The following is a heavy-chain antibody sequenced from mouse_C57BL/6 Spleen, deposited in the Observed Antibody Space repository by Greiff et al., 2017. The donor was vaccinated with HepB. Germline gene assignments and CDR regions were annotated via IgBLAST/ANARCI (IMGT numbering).Heavy chain of an antibody. CDR2: INPNNGGT. CDR3: ARGWDEGYFDV. Sequence: VQLKQSGPELVKPGASVKMSCKASGYTFTDYNMHWVKQSHGKSLEWIGYINPNNGGTSYNQKFKGKATLTVNKSSSTAYMELRSLTSEDSAVYYCARGWDEGYFDVWGTGTTVTVSS. V-gene: IGHV1-22*01. J-gene: IGHJ1*03. CDR1: GYTFTDYN. D-gene: IGHD4-1*01.